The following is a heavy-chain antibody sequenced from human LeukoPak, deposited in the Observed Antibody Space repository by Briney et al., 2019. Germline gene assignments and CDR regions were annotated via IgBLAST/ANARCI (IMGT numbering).Heavy chain of an antibody. CDR2: IDPSDSYT. D-gene: IGHD5-18*01. V-gene: IGHV5-10-1*01. J-gene: IGHJ4*02. CDR1: GYSFTTYW. CDR3: ARRGDSYGRFDY. Sequence: GESLKISCKGSGYSFTTYWISWVRQMPGKGLEWMGTIDPSDSYTNYSPSFQGHVTMSADKSISTAYLQWSSLKASDTAMYYCARRGDSYGRFDYWGQGILVTVSS.